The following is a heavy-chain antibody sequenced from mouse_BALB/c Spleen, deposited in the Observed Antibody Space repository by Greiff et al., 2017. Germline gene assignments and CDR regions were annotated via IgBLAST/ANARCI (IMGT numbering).Heavy chain of an antibody. D-gene: IGHD1-2*01. J-gene: IGHJ3*01. V-gene: IGHV2-9*02. CDR2: IWAGGST. CDR3: ARDWITTATAWFAY. CDR1: GFSLTSYG. Sequence: VQLVESGPGLVAPSQSLSITCTVSGFSLTSYGVHWVRQPPGKGLEWLGVIWAGGSTNYNSALMSRLSISKDNSKSQVFLKMNSLQTDDTAMYYCARDWITTATAWFAYWGQGTLVTVSA.